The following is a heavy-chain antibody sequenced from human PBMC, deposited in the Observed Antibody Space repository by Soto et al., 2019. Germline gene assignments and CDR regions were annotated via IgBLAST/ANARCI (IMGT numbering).Heavy chain of an antibody. V-gene: IGHV4-39*01. D-gene: IGHD5-12*01. CDR1: GGSISSSSDY. CDR2: IYYSGST. Sequence: QLQLQESGPGLVKHSETLYLTCTVSGGSISSSSDYWGWIRQPPGKGQEWIGSIYYSGSTYYNPSLKSRVTISVDTSKNQFSLKLSSVTAADTAVYYCARVTRDGYNYWHFDYWGQGTLVTVSS. CDR3: ARVTRDGYNYWHFDY. J-gene: IGHJ4*02.